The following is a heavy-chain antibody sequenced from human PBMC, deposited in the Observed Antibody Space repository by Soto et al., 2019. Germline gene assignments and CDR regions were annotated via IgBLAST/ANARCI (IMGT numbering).Heavy chain of an antibody. Sequence: QVQLQESGPGLVKPSETLSLTCTVSGGSISSYYWSWIRHPPGKGLEWIGYIYYSGSTNYNPSLKSRVTISVDTSKNQFSLKLSSVTAADTAVYYCAREGCSSTSCWFDPWGQGTLVTVSS. CDR1: GGSISSYY. CDR2: IYYSGST. J-gene: IGHJ5*02. CDR3: AREGCSSTSCWFDP. V-gene: IGHV4-59*01. D-gene: IGHD2-2*01.